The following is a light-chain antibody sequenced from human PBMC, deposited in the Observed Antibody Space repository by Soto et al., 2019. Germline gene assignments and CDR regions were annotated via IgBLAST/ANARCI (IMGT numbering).Light chain of an antibody. V-gene: IGLV2-8*01. CDR1: SRDVGAYNF. CDR3: SSYAGKHNVYV. Sequence: QSVLSQPPSASGSLGQSITITCAGTSRDVGAYNFVSWYQQFPGRVPKLIVYEVAKRPSGVPDRFSGSKSGNTASLTVSGLQAEDEADYFCSSYAGKHNVYVFGTGTKVTVL. CDR2: EVA. J-gene: IGLJ1*01.